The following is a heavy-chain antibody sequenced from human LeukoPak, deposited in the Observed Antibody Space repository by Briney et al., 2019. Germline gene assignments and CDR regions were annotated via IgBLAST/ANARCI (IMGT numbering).Heavy chain of an antibody. CDR1: GDSVSSNSAA. J-gene: IGHJ5*02. CDR2: TYYRSKWYN. D-gene: IGHD6-13*01. CDR3: ARDGEAAAGTNGWFDP. V-gene: IGHV6-1*01. Sequence: SQTLSLTCAISGDSVSSNSAAWNWIRQSPSRGLEWLGRTYYRSKWYNDYAVSVKSRITINPDTSKNQFSLQLNSVTPEDTAVYYCARDGEAAAGTNGWFDPWGQGTLVTVSS.